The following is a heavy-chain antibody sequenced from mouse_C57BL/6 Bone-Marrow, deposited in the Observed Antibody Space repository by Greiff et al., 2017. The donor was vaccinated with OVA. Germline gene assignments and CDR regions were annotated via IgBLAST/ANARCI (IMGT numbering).Heavy chain of an antibody. CDR1: GYTFTDYY. J-gene: IGHJ4*01. CDR2: INPYNGGT. Sequence: VQLQQSGPVLVKPGASVKMSCKASGYTFTDYYMNWVKQSHGKSLEWIGVINPYNGGTSYNQKFKGKATLTVDKSSSTAYMELNSLTSEDSAVYYCAREDLYRGYWGQGTSVTVSS. V-gene: IGHV1-19*01. CDR3: AREDLYRGY. D-gene: IGHD1-3*01.